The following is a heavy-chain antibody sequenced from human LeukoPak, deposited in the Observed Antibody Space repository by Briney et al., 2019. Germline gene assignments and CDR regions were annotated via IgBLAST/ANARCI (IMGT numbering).Heavy chain of an antibody. CDR2: IYYSGST. Sequence: SETLSLTCTVSGGSISSSSYYWGWIRQPPGKGLEWIGSIYYSGSTYYNPSLKSRVTISADTSKNEFSLKLSSVTAADTAVYYWGRKGAYDWGSFYCFDYGGREPRVPVSS. CDR3: GRKGAYDWGSFYCFDY. V-gene: IGHV4-39*01. D-gene: IGHD3-10*01. J-gene: IGHJ4*02. CDR1: GGSISSSSYY.